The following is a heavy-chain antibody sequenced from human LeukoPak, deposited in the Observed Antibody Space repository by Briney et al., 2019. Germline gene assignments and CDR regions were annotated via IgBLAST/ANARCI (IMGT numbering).Heavy chain of an antibody. CDR2: IYYSGST. Sequence: SETLSLTCTVSGGSISSSSYYWGWVRQPPGKGLEWIGSIYYSGSTYYNPSLKSRVTISVDTSKNQFSLKLSSVTAADTAVYYCARRPDYDFWSGYPESTFFDYWGQGTLVTVSS. J-gene: IGHJ4*02. CDR1: GGSISSSSYY. V-gene: IGHV4-39*01. D-gene: IGHD3-3*01. CDR3: ARRPDYDFWSGYPESTFFDY.